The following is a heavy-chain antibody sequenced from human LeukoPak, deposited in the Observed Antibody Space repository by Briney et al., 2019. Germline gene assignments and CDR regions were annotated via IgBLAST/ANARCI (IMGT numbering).Heavy chain of an antibody. CDR1: GGSFSGYY. Sequence: SETLSLTCAVYGGSFSGYYWSWIRQPPGKGLEWIGEIHHSGSTNYNPSLKSRVTISVDTSKNQFSLKLSSVTAADTAVYYCARHGGTMVRGVIYYYYYMDVWGKGTTVTISS. CDR2: IHHSGST. V-gene: IGHV4-34*01. CDR3: ARHGGTMVRGVIYYYYYMDV. J-gene: IGHJ6*03. D-gene: IGHD3-10*01.